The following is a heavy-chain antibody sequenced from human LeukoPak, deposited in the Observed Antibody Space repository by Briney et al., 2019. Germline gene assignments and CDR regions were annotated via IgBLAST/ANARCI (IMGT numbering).Heavy chain of an antibody. CDR2: IYSGGRT. Sequence: PGGSLRLSCAASGFTVSSDYMSWVRQAPGKGLEWVSVIYSGGRTYYADSVKGRFTISRDNSKNTLFLQMNSLRAEDTAVYYCARGMISISQPLYSDYWGQGTLVILSS. V-gene: IGHV3-53*01. J-gene: IGHJ4*02. D-gene: IGHD3-9*01. CDR1: GFTVSSDY. CDR3: ARGMISISQPLYSDY.